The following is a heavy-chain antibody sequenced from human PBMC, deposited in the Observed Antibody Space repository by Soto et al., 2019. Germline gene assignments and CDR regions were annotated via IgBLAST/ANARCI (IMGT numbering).Heavy chain of an antibody. CDR1: GYTFSSYY. J-gene: IGHJ4*02. CDR2: INPSGGST. D-gene: IGHD6-6*01. Sequence: GASVKVSCKASGYTFSSYYMHWVRQAPGQGLEWMGIINPSGGSTSYAQKFQGRVTMTRDTSTNTVYMELSSLRSEDPAVYFCARGEDFFSNSSVGFDYWGQGTLVTVSS. V-gene: IGHV1-46*01. CDR3: ARGEDFFSNSSVGFDY.